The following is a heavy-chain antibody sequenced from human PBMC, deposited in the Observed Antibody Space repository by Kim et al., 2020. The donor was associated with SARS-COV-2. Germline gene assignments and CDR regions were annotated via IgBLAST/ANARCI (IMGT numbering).Heavy chain of an antibody. J-gene: IGHJ3*01. CDR2: INSDGNYI. D-gene: IGHD3-3*01. CDR1: GFTFSSYW. V-gene: IGHV3-74*01. CDR3: ARGNYDIGDV. Sequence: GGSMRLSCAASGFTFSSYWMHWVRQAPGKGLVWVSRINSDGNYITYADSVKDRFTISRDSAKNTLYLQMNSLRAEDTAVYYCARGNYDIGDVWGQGTRVT.